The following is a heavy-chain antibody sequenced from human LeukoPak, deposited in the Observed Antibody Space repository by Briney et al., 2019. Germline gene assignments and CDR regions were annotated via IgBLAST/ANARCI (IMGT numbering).Heavy chain of an antibody. J-gene: IGHJ5*01. CDR1: GGTFSSNA. CDR2: IIPMFGTT. D-gene: IGHD3-3*01. Sequence: GASVKVSCKASGGTFSSNAITWVRQAPGQGLEWMGGIIPMFGTTNYAQKFQGRVTITADESTSTAYMEVSSLGSEDTAVYYCARGAGVRFLEWLLTFDSWGQGTLVTVSS. CDR3: ARGAGVRFLEWLLTFDS. V-gene: IGHV1-69*13.